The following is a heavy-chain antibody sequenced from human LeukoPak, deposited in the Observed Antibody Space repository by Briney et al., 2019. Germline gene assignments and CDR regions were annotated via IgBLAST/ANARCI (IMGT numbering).Heavy chain of an antibody. J-gene: IGHJ4*02. CDR2: INAGNGNT. CDR3: ARDRRRSTLITMVRGVTRGLDY. CDR1: GYTFTSYA. V-gene: IGHV1-3*01. Sequence: GASVKVSCKASGYTFTSYAMHWVRQAPGQRLEWMGWINAGNGNTKYSQKFQGRVTITRDTSASTAYMELSSLRSEDTAVYYCARDRRRSTLITMVRGVTRGLDYWGQGTLVTVSS. D-gene: IGHD3-10*01.